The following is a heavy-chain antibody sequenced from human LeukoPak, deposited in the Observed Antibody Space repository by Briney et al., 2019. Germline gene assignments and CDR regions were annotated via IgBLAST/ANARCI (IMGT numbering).Heavy chain of an antibody. J-gene: IGHJ4*02. Sequence: SVKVSCKASGFTFTSSAMQWVRQARGQRLEWIGWIVVGSGNTNYAQKFQERVTITRDMSTSTAYMELSSLRSEDTAVYYCAAINYGGNSGYFDYWGQGTLVTVSS. V-gene: IGHV1-58*02. D-gene: IGHD4-23*01. CDR1: GFTFTSSA. CDR3: AAINYGGNSGYFDY. CDR2: IVVGSGNT.